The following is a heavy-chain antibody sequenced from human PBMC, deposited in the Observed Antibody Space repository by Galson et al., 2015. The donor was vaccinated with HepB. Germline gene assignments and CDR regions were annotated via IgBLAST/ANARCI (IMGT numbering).Heavy chain of an antibody. D-gene: IGHD6-13*01. V-gene: IGHV3-49*03. J-gene: IGHJ4*02. CDR2: IRRNTYGATT. CDR3: AREAAGLGGYFDY. CDR1: GFTFGDYA. Sequence: SLRLSCASSGFTFGDYAVNWFRQAPGKGLEWIGFIRRNTYGATTEYAASLKGRFSISRDDSKNIAHLQMNSLQTEDTAVYFCAREAAGLGGYFDYWGRRTLVTVSS.